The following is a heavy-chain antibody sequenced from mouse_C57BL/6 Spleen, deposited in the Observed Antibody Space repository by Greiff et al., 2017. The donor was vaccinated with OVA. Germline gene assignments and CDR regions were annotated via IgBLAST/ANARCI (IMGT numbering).Heavy chain of an antibody. CDR2: INYDGSST. V-gene: IGHV5-16*01. CDR1: GFTFSDYY. J-gene: IGHJ2*01. CDR3: ARERYYFDD. Sequence: EVKLMESEGGLVQPGSSMKLSCTASGFTFSDYYMAWVRQVPEKGLEWVANINYDGSSTYYLDSLKSRFIISRDNAKNILYLQMSSLKSEDTATYYCARERYYFDDWGQGTTLTVSS.